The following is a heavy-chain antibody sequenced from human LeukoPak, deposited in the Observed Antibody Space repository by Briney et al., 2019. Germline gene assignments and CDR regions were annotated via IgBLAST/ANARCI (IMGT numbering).Heavy chain of an antibody. CDR3: ARDMDPGGYYYYYMDV. Sequence: GGSLRLSCAASGFTFSSYAMHWVRQAPGKGLEWVAVISYDGSNKYYADSVKGRFTISRDNSKNTLYLQMNSLRAEDTAVYYCARDMDPGGYYYYYMDVWGKGTTVTVSS. CDR2: ISYDGSNK. J-gene: IGHJ6*03. V-gene: IGHV3-30*04. CDR1: GFTFSSYA. D-gene: IGHD3-16*01.